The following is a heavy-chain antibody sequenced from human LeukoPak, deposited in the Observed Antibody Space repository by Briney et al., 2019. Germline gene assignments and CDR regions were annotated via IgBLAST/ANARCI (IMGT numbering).Heavy chain of an antibody. D-gene: IGHD6-13*01. V-gene: IGHV4-34*01. CDR1: GGSFSGYY. CDR3: ARDHSSSSSEGWFDP. CDR2: INHSGST. J-gene: IGHJ5*02. Sequence: PSETLSLTCAVYGGSFSGYYWSWIRQPPGKGLEWIGEINHSGSTNYNPSLKSRVTISVDTSKNQFSLKLNSVTAADTAVYYCARDHSSSSSEGWFDPWGQGTLVTVSS.